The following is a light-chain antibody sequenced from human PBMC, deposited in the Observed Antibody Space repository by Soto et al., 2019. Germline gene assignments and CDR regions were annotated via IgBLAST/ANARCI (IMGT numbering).Light chain of an antibody. CDR1: SGHSSYI. CDR2: LEGSGSY. J-gene: IGLJ3*02. V-gene: IGLV4-60*02. CDR3: ETWDFNTRV. Sequence: QPVLTQSSSASASLGSSVKLTCTLSSGHSSYIIAWHQQQPGKAPRYLMKLEGSGSYNKGSGLPDRFSGYTSGADRYLTISNLRFEDEADYYCETWDFNTRVFGGGTKLTVL.